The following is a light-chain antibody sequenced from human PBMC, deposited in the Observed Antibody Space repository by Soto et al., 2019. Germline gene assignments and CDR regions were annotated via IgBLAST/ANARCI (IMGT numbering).Light chain of an antibody. V-gene: IGKV3-20*01. CDR1: QSVSSSF. Sequence: DIVLTQSPGALSLSPGERATLSCRASQSVSSSFLAWYQQKPGQAPRLRIYGASSRATGIPDRFSGSGSGTDFNLTISRLEPEDFAVYYCQQYDSSPRTFGQGTKVEIK. CDR3: QQYDSSPRT. J-gene: IGKJ1*01. CDR2: GAS.